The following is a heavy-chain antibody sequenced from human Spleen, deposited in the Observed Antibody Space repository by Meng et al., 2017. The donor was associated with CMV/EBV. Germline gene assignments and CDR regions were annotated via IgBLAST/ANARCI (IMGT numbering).Heavy chain of an antibody. CDR3: ARLYPDTVTTYWFDP. CDR2: INPSSGGT. V-gene: IGHV1-2*02. Sequence: ASVKVSCKASGYNFTAYNIQWVRQAPGQGLEWMGWINPSSGGTKYAQKFQGRVTMTRDTSISTAYMELSRLRSDDTAVYYCARLYPDTVTTYWFDPWGQGTLVTVSS. D-gene: IGHD4-11*01. J-gene: IGHJ5*02. CDR1: GYNFTAYN.